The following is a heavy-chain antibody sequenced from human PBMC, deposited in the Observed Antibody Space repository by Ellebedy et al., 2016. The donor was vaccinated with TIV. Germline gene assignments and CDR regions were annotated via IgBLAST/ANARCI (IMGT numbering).Heavy chain of an antibody. D-gene: IGHD2-2*01. V-gene: IGHV3-53*01. Sequence: GGSLRLSCAASGFTVSSNYMSWVRQAPGKGLEWVSVIYSGGSTYYADSVKGRFTISRDNSKNTLYLQMNSLRAEVTAVYYCARGRGYAHQGLNFDYWGQGTLVTVSS. J-gene: IGHJ4*02. CDR2: IYSGGST. CDR3: ARGRGYAHQGLNFDY. CDR1: GFTVSSNY.